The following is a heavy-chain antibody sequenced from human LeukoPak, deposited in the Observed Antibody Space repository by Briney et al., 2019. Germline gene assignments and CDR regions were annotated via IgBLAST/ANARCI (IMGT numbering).Heavy chain of an antibody. D-gene: IGHD3-10*01. Sequence: GASVKVSCKASGYTFTSYDINWVRQATGQGLEWMGWMNPNSGNTGYAQKFQGRVTMTRNTSISTAYMELSSLRSEDTAVYYCARAPPPRWFGELLQTLTFDPWGQGTLVTVSS. CDR1: GYTFTSYD. J-gene: IGHJ5*02. V-gene: IGHV1-8*01. CDR2: MNPNSGNT. CDR3: ARAPPPRWFGELLQTLTFDP.